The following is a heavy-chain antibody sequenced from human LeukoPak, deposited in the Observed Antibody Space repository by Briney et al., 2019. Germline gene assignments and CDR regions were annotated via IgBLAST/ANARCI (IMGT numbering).Heavy chain of an antibody. Sequence: SETLSLTCAVYGGSFSGYYWSWIRQPPGKGLEWIGEINHDGSTNYNPPLKSRVTISVDTSKNQFSLRLSSVTAADTAVYSCARGRGYNAFDIWGQGTMVTVSS. CDR3: ARGRGYNAFDI. J-gene: IGHJ3*02. CDR1: GGSFSGYY. V-gene: IGHV4-34*01. CDR2: INHDGST. D-gene: IGHD5-18*01.